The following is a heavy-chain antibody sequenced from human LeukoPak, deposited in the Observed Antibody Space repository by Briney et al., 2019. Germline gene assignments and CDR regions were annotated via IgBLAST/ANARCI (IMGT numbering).Heavy chain of an antibody. CDR3: ARDNGFWFDP. V-gene: IGHV3-48*02. Sequence: GGSLRLSCAASGFTFSSYWMNWARQAPGKGLEWVSYISCRSSTTDYADSVKGRFTISRDNAKNSLNLQMNSLRDEDTAVYYCARDNGFWFDPWGQGTLVTVSS. D-gene: IGHD6-25*01. CDR2: ISCRSSTT. CDR1: GFTFSSYW. J-gene: IGHJ5*02.